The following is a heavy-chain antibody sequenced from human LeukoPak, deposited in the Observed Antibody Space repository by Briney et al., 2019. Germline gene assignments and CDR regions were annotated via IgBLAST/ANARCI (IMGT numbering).Heavy chain of an antibody. Sequence: SQTLSLTCSVSGGSISSNGYYWSWIRKHPGRALEWIGYIYYSGSTYYNPSLKSRLTISLDTSKNQFSLKLNSVTAADTAVYYCARSVGSSTCYSSDYWGHGTLVTVSS. V-gene: IGHV4-31*03. CDR3: ARSVGSSTCYSSDY. CDR1: GGSISSNGYY. J-gene: IGHJ4*01. D-gene: IGHD6-13*01. CDR2: IYYSGST.